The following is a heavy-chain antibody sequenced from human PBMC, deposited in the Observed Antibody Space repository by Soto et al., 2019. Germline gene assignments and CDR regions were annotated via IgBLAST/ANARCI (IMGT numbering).Heavy chain of an antibody. CDR1: GFTFSSYA. V-gene: IGHV3-30-3*01. CDR2: ISYDGSNK. CDR3: ARGDGISGPEGY. D-gene: IGHD2-15*01. J-gene: IGHJ4*02. Sequence: QVQLVESGGGVVQPGRSLRLSCATSGFTFSSYAMHWVRQAPGKGPEWVAIISYDGSNKYYADSVKGRFIISRDNSKNTLFLQMNSLSTEDTTVYHCARGDGISGPEGYWGQGTLVTVSS.